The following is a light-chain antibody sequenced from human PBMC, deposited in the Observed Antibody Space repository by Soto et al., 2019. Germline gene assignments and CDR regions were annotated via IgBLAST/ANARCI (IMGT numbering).Light chain of an antibody. J-gene: IGLJ2*01. Sequence: QSALTQPASVSGSPGQSITISCTGTSSDVGGYNYASWYQQHPGKAPKLMIYDVSNRPSGVSNRFSGSKCGNTASLTISGLQAEDEADYYCSSYTSSSTPVVFGGGTKVTVL. V-gene: IGLV2-14*01. CDR1: SSDVGGYNY. CDR3: SSYTSSSTPVV. CDR2: DVS.